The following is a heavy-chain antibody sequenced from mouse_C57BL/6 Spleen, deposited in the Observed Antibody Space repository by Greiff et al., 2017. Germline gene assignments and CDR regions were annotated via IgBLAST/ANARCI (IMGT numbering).Heavy chain of an antibody. CDR3: ARDGDDGSRDY. CDR1: GFTFSSYA. J-gene: IGHJ2*01. D-gene: IGHD2-3*01. CDR2: ISDGGSYT. Sequence: EVKLMESGGGLVKPGGSLKLSCAASGFTFSSYAMSWVRQTPEKRLEWVATISDGGSYTYYPDNVKGRFTISRDNAKNNLYLQMSHLKSEDTAMYYCARDGDDGSRDYWGQGTTLTVSS. V-gene: IGHV5-4*01.